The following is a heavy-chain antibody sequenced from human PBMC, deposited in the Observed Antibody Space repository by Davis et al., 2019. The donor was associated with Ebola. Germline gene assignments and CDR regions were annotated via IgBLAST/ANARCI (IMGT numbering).Heavy chain of an antibody. CDR3: VRKMESGSYKNFDY. V-gene: IGHV4-34*01. Sequence: MPSETLSPTCAVHGGSFSGYYWTWIRQPPGKGLEWIGEINHSGSTNYNPSLKSRVIISVDTSKNQFSLKLSSVTAADTAVYYCVRKMESGSYKNFDYWGQGARVTVSS. J-gene: IGHJ4*02. CDR2: INHSGST. CDR1: GGSFSGYY. D-gene: IGHD1-26*01.